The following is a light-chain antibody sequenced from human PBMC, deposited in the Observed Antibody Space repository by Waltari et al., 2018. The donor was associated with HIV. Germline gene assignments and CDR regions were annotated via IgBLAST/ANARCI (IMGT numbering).Light chain of an antibody. V-gene: IGKV3-20*01. J-gene: IGKJ5*01. CDR1: QSLSASH. CDR3: QQYGRSPIT. Sequence: EIVLTQSPDTLSGSPGQSATLSCRTSQSLSASHIAWYQQKPGQAPSLVIYGASTRATGIPDRFSGSGSGTDFALTISRLEPEDSAVFYCQQYGRSPITFGLGTRLEIK. CDR2: GAS.